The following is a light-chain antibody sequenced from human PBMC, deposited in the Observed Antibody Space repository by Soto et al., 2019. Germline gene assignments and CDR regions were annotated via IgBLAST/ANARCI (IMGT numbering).Light chain of an antibody. J-gene: IGKJ1*01. Sequence: EIVLTQSPGTLSLSPGERATLSCRASQSVRSNFLAWYQQKPDQAPRLLIYGASNRATGIPDRFSGSGSGTDFTLTITRLEPEDFAMYYCQRYDSLRTFXQGTKVDI. CDR3: QRYDSLRT. V-gene: IGKV3-20*01. CDR2: GAS. CDR1: QSVRSNF.